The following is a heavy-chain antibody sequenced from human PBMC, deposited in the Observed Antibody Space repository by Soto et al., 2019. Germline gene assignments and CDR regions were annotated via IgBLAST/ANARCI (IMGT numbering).Heavy chain of an antibody. CDR2: IWYDGSNK. J-gene: IGHJ5*02. Sequence: RLSCAASGFTFSSYGMHWVRQAPGKGLEWVAVIWYDGSNKYYADSVKGRFTISRDNSKNTLYLQMNSLRAEDTAVYYCARDAPRYCSSTSCANWFDPWGQGTLVTVSS. D-gene: IGHD2-2*01. CDR3: ARDAPRYCSSTSCANWFDP. V-gene: IGHV3-33*01. CDR1: GFTFSSYG.